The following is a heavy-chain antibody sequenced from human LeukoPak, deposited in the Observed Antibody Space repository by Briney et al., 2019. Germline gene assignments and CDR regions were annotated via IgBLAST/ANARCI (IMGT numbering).Heavy chain of an antibody. Sequence: SVKVSCKASGFTFSTSAMQWVRQARGQRLEWIGWIVVGSGNTNYAQKFQERVTTTRDMSTSTAYMELTGLRSEDTAVYHCAATVEGSGPYYGLDVWGQGTTVTVS. D-gene: IGHD3-10*01. V-gene: IGHV1-58*02. CDR3: AATVEGSGPYYGLDV. CDR1: GFTFSTSA. CDR2: IVVGSGNT. J-gene: IGHJ6*02.